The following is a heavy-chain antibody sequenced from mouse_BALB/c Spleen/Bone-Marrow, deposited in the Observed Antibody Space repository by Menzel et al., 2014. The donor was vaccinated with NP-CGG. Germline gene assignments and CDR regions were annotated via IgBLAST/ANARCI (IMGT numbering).Heavy chain of an antibody. V-gene: IGHV1S81*02. Sequence: QVQLQQSGAELVKPGASVKLSCKASGYTFTSYYMYWVKQRPGQGLEWIGEINPSNGGTNFNEKFKSKATLTVDKSSSTAYMQLSSLTSEDSAVYYCTRSDGYYVPHWYFDVWGAGTTVTV. CDR1: GYTFTSYY. D-gene: IGHD2-3*01. J-gene: IGHJ1*01. CDR2: INPSNGGT. CDR3: TRSDGYYVPHWYFDV.